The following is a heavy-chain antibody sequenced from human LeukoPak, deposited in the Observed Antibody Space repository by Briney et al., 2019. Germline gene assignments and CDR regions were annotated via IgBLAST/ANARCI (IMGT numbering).Heavy chain of an antibody. CDR1: GGPISSSSYY. J-gene: IGHJ4*02. CDR2: IYYSGST. V-gene: IGHV4-39*01. D-gene: IGHD5-18*01. CDR3: ARLPDTAMVED. Sequence: SETLSLTCTVSGGPISSSSYYWGWIRQPPGKGLERIGSIYYSGSTYYNPSLKSRVTISVDTSKNQFSLKLSSVTAADTAVYYCARLPDTAMVEDWGQGTLVTVSS.